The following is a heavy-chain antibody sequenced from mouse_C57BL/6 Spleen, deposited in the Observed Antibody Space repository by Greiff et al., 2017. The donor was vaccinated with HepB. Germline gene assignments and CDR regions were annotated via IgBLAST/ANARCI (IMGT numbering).Heavy chain of an antibody. J-gene: IGHJ2*01. CDR3: ARRYGYEPSFDY. D-gene: IGHD2-2*01. CDR2: ISSGSSTI. CDR1: GFTFSDYG. Sequence: EVNLVESGGGLVKPGGSLKLSCAASGFTFSDYGMHWVRQAPEKGLEWVAYISSGSSTIYYADTVKGRFTISRDNAKNTLFLQMTSLRSEDTAMYYCARRYGYEPSFDYWGQGTTLTVSS. V-gene: IGHV5-17*01.